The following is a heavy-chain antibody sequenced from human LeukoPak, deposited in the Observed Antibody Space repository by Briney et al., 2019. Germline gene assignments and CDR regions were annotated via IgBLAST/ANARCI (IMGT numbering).Heavy chain of an antibody. CDR1: GYTFIGCY. J-gene: IGHJ4*02. V-gene: IGHV1-2*02. CDR2: INPHSGGA. Sequence: ASVKVSCKASGYTFIGCYMHWVRQAPGQGLEWMGWINPHSGGATYAQKFQGRVTMTRDTSISTAHMELSRLRSDDTAVYYCARQYSISSGEVFFDYWGQGTLVTVSS. D-gene: IGHD6-6*01. CDR3: ARQYSISSGEVFFDY.